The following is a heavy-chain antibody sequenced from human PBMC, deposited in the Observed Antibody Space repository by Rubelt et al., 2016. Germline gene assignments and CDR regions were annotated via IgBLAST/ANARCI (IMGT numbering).Heavy chain of an antibody. CDR2: INHSGST. D-gene: IGHD1-26*01. V-gene: IGHV4-39*07. Sequence: QLQLQEAGPGRVNPSETLSLTCAVSGGSISRSTYYWAWIRQPPGKGLEWIGEINHSGSTTYNPSLKSRITISVDTSKNQFSLKLSSVTAEDTAVYYCASQPIEDGGSYWIDCWGQGTLVTVSS. CDR3: ASQPIEDGGSYWIDC. CDR1: GGSISRSTYY. J-gene: IGHJ4*02.